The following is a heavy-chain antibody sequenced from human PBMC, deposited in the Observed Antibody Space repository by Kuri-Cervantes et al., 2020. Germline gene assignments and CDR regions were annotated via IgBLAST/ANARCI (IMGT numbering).Heavy chain of an antibody. V-gene: IGHV3-74*03. CDR3: AREFDFLDV. J-gene: IGHJ6*04. D-gene: IGHD3-3*01. CDR1: GFTLSTYW. CDR2: ISGDGRSP. Sequence: GGSLRLSCAASGFTLSTYWMHWVRQVPGKGLVRVSRISGDGRSPAYADSVKGRFTISRDNAKNMLYLQMNSLRDDDTAVYYCAREFDFLDVWGKGTTVTVSS.